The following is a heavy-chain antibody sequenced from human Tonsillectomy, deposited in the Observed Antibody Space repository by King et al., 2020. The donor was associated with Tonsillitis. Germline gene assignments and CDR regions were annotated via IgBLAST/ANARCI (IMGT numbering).Heavy chain of an antibody. V-gene: IGHV3-30*18. D-gene: IGHD2-15*01. J-gene: IGHJ6*03. CDR3: AKDQDLFMDYMDV. Sequence: VQLVESGGGVVQPGRSLRLSCAASGFIFSRYGMHWVRQAPGKGLEWVAVISPDGSKKYYGDSVKGRFTISGDNSKNTLYLKMNSLKAEDTAVYYCAKDQDLFMDYMDVWGNGTTVTVSS. CDR1: GFIFSRYG. CDR2: ISPDGSKK.